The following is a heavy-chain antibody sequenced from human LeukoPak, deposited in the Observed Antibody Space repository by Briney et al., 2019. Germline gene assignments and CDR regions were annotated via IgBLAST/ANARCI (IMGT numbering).Heavy chain of an antibody. J-gene: IGHJ3*02. Sequence: GASVKVSCKASGYTFTSYGISWVRQAPGQGLEWMGWISAYNGNTNYAQKLQGRVTMTTDTSTSTAYMELRSLRSDDTAVYYCASQSPYSSGHDAFDIWGQGTMVTVSS. CDR3: ASQSPYSSGHDAFDI. D-gene: IGHD6-25*01. CDR1: GYTFTSYG. CDR2: ISAYNGNT. V-gene: IGHV1-18*01.